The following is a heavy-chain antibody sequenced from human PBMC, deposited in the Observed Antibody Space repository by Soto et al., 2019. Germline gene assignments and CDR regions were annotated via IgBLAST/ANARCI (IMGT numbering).Heavy chain of an antibody. D-gene: IGHD2-21*02. CDR3: ARLPKGSLVTA. V-gene: IGHV3-48*02. Sequence: GSLRLSCVASGFSFSDYSTNWVRQAPGKGLQWVSYISSSSDNTYYADSVKGRFTVSRDNAKNALFLQMNSLRDDDTATYYCARLPKGSLVTAWGQGTRVTVSS. J-gene: IGHJ4*02. CDR1: GFSFSDYS. CDR2: ISSSSDNT.